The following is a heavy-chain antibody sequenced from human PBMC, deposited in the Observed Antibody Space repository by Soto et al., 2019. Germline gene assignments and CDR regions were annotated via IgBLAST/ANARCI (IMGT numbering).Heavy chain of an antibody. V-gene: IGHV4-59*01. CDR3: ASRIAVSSSHIDH. J-gene: IGHJ4*02. CDR2: VYYTGST. Sequence: PSETLSLTCRVSGGSMSGYYWSWIRQAPGKGLEWIGYVYYTGSTNYNPSLQSRVTISVDTSNKQFSLSLRLVTAADTAVYFCASRIAVSSSHIDHWGKGIRVTVSS. CDR1: GGSMSGYY. D-gene: IGHD6-19*01.